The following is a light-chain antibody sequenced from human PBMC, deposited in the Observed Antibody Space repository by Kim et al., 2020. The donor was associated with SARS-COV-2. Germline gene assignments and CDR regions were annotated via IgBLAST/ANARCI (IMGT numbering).Light chain of an antibody. CDR1: SSDIGGYNY. CDR2: SVS. J-gene: IGLJ2*01. Sequence: LSQPASVSGSPGQSITISCTGGSSDIGGYNYVSWYQQHPGKAPKLMIYSVSNRPSGVSNRFSGSKSGYTASLTISGLQAEDEADYYCSSYTGSSSVIFGGGTKLTVL. V-gene: IGLV2-14*03. CDR3: SSYTGSSSVI.